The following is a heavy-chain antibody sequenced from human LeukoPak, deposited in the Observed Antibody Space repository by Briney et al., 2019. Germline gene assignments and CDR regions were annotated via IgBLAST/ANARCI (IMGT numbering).Heavy chain of an antibody. J-gene: IGHJ6*02. V-gene: IGHV3-11*06. CDR1: RFTLSDYY. D-gene: IGHD6-13*01. Sequence: GGSLRLSCAASRFTLSDYYMSWIRQAPGQGLEWVSYISSSSSYTNYADSVKGRFTISRDNAKNSLYLQMNSLRAEDTAVYYCARDLVSSSWYYSLSYYYYGMDVWGQGTTVTVSS. CDR2: ISSSSSYT. CDR3: ARDLVSSSWYYSLSYYYYGMDV.